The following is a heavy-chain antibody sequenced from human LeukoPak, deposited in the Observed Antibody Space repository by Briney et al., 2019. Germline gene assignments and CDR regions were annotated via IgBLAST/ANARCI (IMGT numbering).Heavy chain of an antibody. CDR3: AIRRTNYYGMDV. CDR2: IYYSGST. Sequence: SETLSLTCTVSGGSISSGDYYWSWIRQPPGKGLEWIGYIYYSGSTYYNPSLKSRVTISVDTSKNQFSLKLSSVTAADTAVYYCAIRRTNYYGMDVWGQGTTVTVSS. V-gene: IGHV4-30-4*08. CDR1: GGSISSGDYY. J-gene: IGHJ6*02.